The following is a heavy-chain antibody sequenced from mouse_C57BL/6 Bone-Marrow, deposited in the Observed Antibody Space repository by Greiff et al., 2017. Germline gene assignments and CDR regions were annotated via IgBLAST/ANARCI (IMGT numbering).Heavy chain of an antibody. V-gene: IGHV1-81*01. CDR1: GYTFTSYG. J-gene: IGHJ2*01. D-gene: IGHD3-2*02. Sequence: QVQLKESGAELARPGASVKLSCKASGYTFTSYGISWVKQRTGQGLEWIGEIYPRSGNTYYNEKFKGKATLPADKSSSTAYMELRSLTSEDSAVYFCARWGRQLRLPLGDYWGQGTTLTVSS. CDR3: ARWGRQLRLPLGDY. CDR2: IYPRSGNT.